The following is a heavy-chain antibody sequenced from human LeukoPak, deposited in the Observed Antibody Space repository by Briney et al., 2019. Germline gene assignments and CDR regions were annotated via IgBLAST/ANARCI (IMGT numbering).Heavy chain of an antibody. CDR3: VLGGSGGGRMDV. D-gene: IGHD3-16*01. CDR2: IIPILGIA. V-gene: IGHV1-69*04. CDR1: GGTFSSYA. J-gene: IGHJ6*02. Sequence: ASVKVSCKVSGGTFSSYAISWVRQAPGQGLEWMGRIIPILGIANYAQKFQGRVTITADKSTSTAYMELRSLRSEDTAVYYCVLGGSGGGRMDVWGQGTTVTVSS.